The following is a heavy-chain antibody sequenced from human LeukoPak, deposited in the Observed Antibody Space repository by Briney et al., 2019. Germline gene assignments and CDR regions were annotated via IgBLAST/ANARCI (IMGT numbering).Heavy chain of an antibody. J-gene: IGHJ1*01. V-gene: IGHV3-23*01. CDR1: GFTFSSYA. CDR3: AKDLRRNLLEYFQH. CDR2: ISGSGGST. D-gene: IGHD1-26*01. Sequence: GGSLRLSCAASGFTFSSYAMSWVRQAPGKGLEWVSAISGSGGSTYYADSVKGRFTISRDNSKSTLYLQMNSLRAEDTAVYYCAKDLRRNLLEYFQHWGQGTLVTVSS.